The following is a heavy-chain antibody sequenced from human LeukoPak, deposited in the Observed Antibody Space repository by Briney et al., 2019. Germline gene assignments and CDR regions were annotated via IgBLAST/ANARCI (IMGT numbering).Heavy chain of an antibody. Sequence: GGSLRLSCAASGFTFSSYEMNWVRQVPGKGLEWVSYISSSGSTIYYADSVKGRFTISRDNAKNSLYLQMNSLRAEDTAVYYCARGNSNYGYVFDIWGQGTMVTVSS. J-gene: IGHJ3*02. CDR2: ISSSGSTI. CDR3: ARGNSNYGYVFDI. CDR1: GFTFSSYE. D-gene: IGHD4-11*01. V-gene: IGHV3-48*03.